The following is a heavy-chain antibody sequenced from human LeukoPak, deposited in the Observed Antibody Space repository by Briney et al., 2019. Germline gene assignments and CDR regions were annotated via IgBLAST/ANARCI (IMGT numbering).Heavy chain of an antibody. Sequence: SETLSLTCAVYGGSFSGYYWSWIRQPPGKGLEWIGEINHSGSTNYNPSLKSRVTISVDTSKNQFSLKLSSVTAADTAVYYCARGERSARYSSSFLGLRYWGQGTLVTVSS. J-gene: IGHJ4*02. CDR2: INHSGST. V-gene: IGHV4-34*01. CDR1: GGSFSGYY. CDR3: ARGERSARYSSSFLGLRY. D-gene: IGHD6-13*01.